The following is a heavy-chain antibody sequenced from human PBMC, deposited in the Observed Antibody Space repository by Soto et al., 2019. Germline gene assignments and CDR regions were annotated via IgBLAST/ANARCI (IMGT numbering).Heavy chain of an antibody. V-gene: IGHV4-30-2*01. CDR2: IYHSGST. J-gene: IGHJ4*02. CDR1: GGSISSGGYS. CDR3: ARTRGSGSYPYYFDY. Sequence: QLQLQESGSGLVKPSQTLSLTCAVSGGSISSGGYSWSWIRQPPGKGLEWIGYIYHSGSTYYNPYLKSRVTISVDRTKNQFSLKLSSVTAADTAVYYCARTRGSGSYPYYFDYWGQGTLVTVSS. D-gene: IGHD3-10*01.